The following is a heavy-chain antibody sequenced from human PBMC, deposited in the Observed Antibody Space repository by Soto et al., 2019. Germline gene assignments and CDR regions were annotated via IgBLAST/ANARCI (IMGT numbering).Heavy chain of an antibody. V-gene: IGHV3-33*01. CDR2: IWYDGSNK. J-gene: IGHJ6*02. D-gene: IGHD3-22*01. CDR3: AREYITMIVEPVYYYYGMDV. CDR1: GFTFSSYG. Sequence: QVQLVESGGGVVQPGRSLRLSCAASGFTFSSYGMHWVRQAPGKGLEWVAVIWYDGSNKYYADSVKGRFTISRDNSKNTLYLQMNSLRAEDTAVYYCAREYITMIVEPVYYYYGMDVWGQGTTVTVSS.